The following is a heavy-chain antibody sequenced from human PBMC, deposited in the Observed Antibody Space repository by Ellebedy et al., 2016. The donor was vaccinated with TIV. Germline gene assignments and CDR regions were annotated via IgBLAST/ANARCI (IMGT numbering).Heavy chain of an antibody. J-gene: IGHJ4*02. CDR3: AKGRRMVYSTGGLDY. CDR1: GFTFTSYA. Sequence: PGGSLRLSCAASGFTFTSYAMNWVRQAPGKGLEWVSAISGSGGSTYYADSVKGRFTISRDNSKNTLYLQMNSLRAEDTAVYYCAKGRRMVYSTGGLDYWGQGTLVTVSS. D-gene: IGHD2-8*01. CDR2: ISGSGGST. V-gene: IGHV3-23*01.